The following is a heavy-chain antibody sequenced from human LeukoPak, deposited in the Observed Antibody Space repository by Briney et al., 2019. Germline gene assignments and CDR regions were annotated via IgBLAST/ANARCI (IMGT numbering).Heavy chain of an antibody. CDR2: IYTSGST. D-gene: IGHD3-9*01. CDR3: ATQYYDILTGFHAFDY. CDR1: GGSISSYY. Sequence: SETLSLTCTVSGGSISSYYWSWIRQPAGKGLEWIGRIYTSGSTTYDPSLKSRVTMSVDTSKHQFSLKLSSLTAADTAVYYCATQYYDILTGFHAFDYWGQGTLVTVSS. V-gene: IGHV4-4*07. J-gene: IGHJ4*02.